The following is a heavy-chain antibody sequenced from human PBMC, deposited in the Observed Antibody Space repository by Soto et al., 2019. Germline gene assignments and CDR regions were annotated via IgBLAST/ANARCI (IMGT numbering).Heavy chain of an antibody. CDR1: GLTSSGYA. Sequence: EVLLLQSAGGLVQPGGSLRLSCAASGLTSSGYAMSWVRQAPGKGLEWVSAISGSADNTYYAESVKGRLTISRDRSKITLYLQMNSLRVEDTAVYYCAKWESVAGRGGFDYWGQGTLVTVSS. CDR3: AKWESVAGRGGFDY. CDR2: ISGSADNT. D-gene: IGHD6-19*01. V-gene: IGHV3-23*01. J-gene: IGHJ4*02.